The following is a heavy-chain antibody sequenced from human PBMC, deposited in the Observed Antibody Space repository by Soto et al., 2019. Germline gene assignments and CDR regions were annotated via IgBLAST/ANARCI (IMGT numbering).Heavy chain of an antibody. Sequence: GGSLRLSCSASGFTFSRYGMHWVRQAPGKGLEWVAVISYDGSTKYYADSVRGRFTISRDNSKNTLYLQMNSLRAEDTAVYYCAKGRYSYGYFPFDYWGQGTLVTVSS. V-gene: IGHV3-30*18. CDR1: GFTFSRYG. CDR3: AKGRYSYGYFPFDY. J-gene: IGHJ4*02. CDR2: ISYDGSTK. D-gene: IGHD5-18*01.